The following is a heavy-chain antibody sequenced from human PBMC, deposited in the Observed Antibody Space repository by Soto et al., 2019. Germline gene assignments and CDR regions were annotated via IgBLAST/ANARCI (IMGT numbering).Heavy chain of an antibody. J-gene: IGHJ3*02. CDR3: TMTLRAAGTAFDI. Sequence: PRLSCAASGFTFSGSAMHWVRQASGKGLEWVGRIRSKANSYATAYAASVKGRFTISRDDSKNTAYLQMNSLKTEDTAVYYCTMTLRAAGTAFDIWRQGTMVTVSS. CDR2: IRSKANSYAT. D-gene: IGHD6-13*01. V-gene: IGHV3-73*01. CDR1: GFTFSGSA.